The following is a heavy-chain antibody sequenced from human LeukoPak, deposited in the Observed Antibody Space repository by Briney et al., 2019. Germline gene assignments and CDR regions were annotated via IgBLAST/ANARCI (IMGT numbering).Heavy chain of an antibody. Sequence: GGSLRLSCAASGFTFSSYSMNWVRQAPGKGLEWVSYISSSGSTIYYADSVKGRFTISRDNAKNSLYLQMNSLRAEDTAVYYCARDLAGKRSITIFGVVIGWGQGTLVTVSS. CDR1: GFTFSSYS. V-gene: IGHV3-48*04. CDR3: ARDLAGKRSITIFGVVIG. CDR2: ISSSGSTI. J-gene: IGHJ4*02. D-gene: IGHD3-3*01.